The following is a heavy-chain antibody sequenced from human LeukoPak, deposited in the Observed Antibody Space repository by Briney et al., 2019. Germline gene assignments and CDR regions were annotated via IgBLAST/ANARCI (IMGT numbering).Heavy chain of an antibody. Sequence: SETLSLTCTVSGGSISSSSYYWGWIRQPPGKGLEWIGEINRSGSTNYNPSLKSRVTISVDTSKNQFSLRLSSVTAADTAVYYCARHVSVTPWYFDLWGRGTLVTVSS. V-gene: IGHV4-39*01. D-gene: IGHD4-17*01. CDR1: GGSISSSSYY. CDR2: INRSGST. J-gene: IGHJ2*01. CDR3: ARHVSVTPWYFDL.